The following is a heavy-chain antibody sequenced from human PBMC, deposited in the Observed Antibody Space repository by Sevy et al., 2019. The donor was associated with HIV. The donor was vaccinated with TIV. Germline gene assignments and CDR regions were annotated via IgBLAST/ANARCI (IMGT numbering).Heavy chain of an antibody. D-gene: IGHD1-26*01. CDR1: GFTFNNYA. J-gene: IGHJ4*02. V-gene: IGHV3-23*01. CDR3: ARGRYSGRYYGGSGFDY. Sequence: GGSLRLSCLASGFTFNNYAMSWVRQAPGKGLEWVSLISGSGGNTYYADSVKGRFTISRDNAENTMYLQMNSLRAEDTAVYYCARGRYSGRYYGGSGFDYWGQGTLVTVSS. CDR2: ISGSGGNT.